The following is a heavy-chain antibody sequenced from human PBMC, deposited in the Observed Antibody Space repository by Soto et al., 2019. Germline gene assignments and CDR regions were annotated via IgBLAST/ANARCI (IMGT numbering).Heavy chain of an antibody. CDR2: ISYDGSNK. J-gene: IGHJ4*02. CDR1: GFTFSSYG. D-gene: IGHD1-26*01. V-gene: IGHV3-30*18. Sequence: PGGSLRLSCAASGFTFSSYGMHWVRQAPGKGLEWVAVISYDGSNKYYADSVKGRFTISRDNSKNTLYLQMNSLRAEDTAVYYCAKDKGIGGAPPHYWGRETLVTFSS. CDR3: AKDKGIGGAPPHY.